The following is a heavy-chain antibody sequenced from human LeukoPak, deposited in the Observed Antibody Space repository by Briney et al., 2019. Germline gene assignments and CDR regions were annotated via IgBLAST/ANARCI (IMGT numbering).Heavy chain of an antibody. D-gene: IGHD6-13*01. V-gene: IGHV3-48*04. CDR1: GFTFSSYS. CDR2: ISSSSSTI. Sequence: GGSLRLSCAASGFTFSSYSMNWVRQAPGKGLEWVSYISSSSSTIYYADSVKGRFTISRDNAKNSLYLQMNSLRAEDTAVYYCARPLYSGSPLPIDYWGQGTLVTVSS. CDR3: ARPLYSGSPLPIDY. J-gene: IGHJ4*02.